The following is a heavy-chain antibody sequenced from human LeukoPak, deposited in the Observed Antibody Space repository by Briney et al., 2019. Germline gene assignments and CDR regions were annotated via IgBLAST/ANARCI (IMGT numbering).Heavy chain of an antibody. Sequence: SETLSLTCTVSGGSISSYYWSWIRQPPGKGLEWIGYIYYSGSTNYNPSLKSRVTISVDTSKNQFSLKLSSVTAADTAVYYCAREPTTPHPNYYYYYGMDVWGQGTTVTVSS. CDR1: GGSISSYY. J-gene: IGHJ6*02. CDR3: AREPTTPHPNYYYYYGMDV. V-gene: IGHV4-59*12. D-gene: IGHD4-11*01. CDR2: IYYSGST.